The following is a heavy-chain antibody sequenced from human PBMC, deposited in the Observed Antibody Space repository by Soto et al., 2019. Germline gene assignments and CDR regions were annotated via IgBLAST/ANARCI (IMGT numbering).Heavy chain of an antibody. CDR3: ARASIRGGNSAPHYGMDV. V-gene: IGHV4-59*01. J-gene: IGHJ6*02. Sequence: PSETLSLTCTVSGASMSTYYWSWIRQPPGKGLEWIGYIYYSGSTNYNPSLKSRVTISVDTSNNQFSLKLNSVTAADTAVYYCARASIRGGNSAPHYGMDVWGQGTTVTSP. D-gene: IGHD4-4*01. CDR2: IYYSGST. CDR1: GASMSTYY.